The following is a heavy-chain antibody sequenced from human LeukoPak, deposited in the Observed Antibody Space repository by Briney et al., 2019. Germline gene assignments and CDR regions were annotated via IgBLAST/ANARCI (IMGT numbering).Heavy chain of an antibody. Sequence: ASVKVSCKASGGTFSSYAISWVRQAPGQGLEWMGGIIPIFGTANYAQKFQGRVTITTDESTSTAYMELSSLRSEDTAVYYCVREGNQVLTKNFDLWGQGALVTVSS. V-gene: IGHV1-69*05. CDR2: IIPIFGTA. CDR1: GGTFSSYA. J-gene: IGHJ4*02. CDR3: VREGNQVLTKNFDL. D-gene: IGHD4-23*01.